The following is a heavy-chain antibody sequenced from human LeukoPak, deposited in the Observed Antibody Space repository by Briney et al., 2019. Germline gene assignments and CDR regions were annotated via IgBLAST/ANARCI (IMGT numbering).Heavy chain of an antibody. J-gene: IGHJ4*02. D-gene: IGHD3-22*01. V-gene: IGHV3-53*01. CDR2: IYGGGST. CDR1: GFTVSSNY. CDR3: ARAQFYHDSSTYGPDY. Sequence: GGSLRLSSAASGFTVSSNYMSWVREAPGKGLEWVSVIYGGGSTYYADSVKGRFSVSRDTSKNAVYLQMNSLRAEDTAVYYCARAQFYHDSSTYGPDYWGQGTLVTVSS.